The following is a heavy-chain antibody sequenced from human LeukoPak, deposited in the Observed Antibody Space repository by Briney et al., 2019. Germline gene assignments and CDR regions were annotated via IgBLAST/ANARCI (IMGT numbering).Heavy chain of an antibody. J-gene: IGHJ6*02. Sequence: ETLSLTCTVSGGSISSYYWSWIRQPPGKGREWIGYIYYSGSTNYNPSLKSRVTISVDTSKNQFSLKLSSVTAADTAVYYCARIPASGDILTGYPDYYYGMDVWGQGTTVTVSS. CDR1: GGSISSYY. CDR2: IYYSGST. CDR3: ARIPASGDILTGYPDYYYGMDV. D-gene: IGHD3-9*01. V-gene: IGHV4-59*01.